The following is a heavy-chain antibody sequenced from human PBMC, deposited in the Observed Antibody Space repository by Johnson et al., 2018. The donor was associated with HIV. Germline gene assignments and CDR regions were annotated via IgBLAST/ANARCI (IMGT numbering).Heavy chain of an antibody. CDR1: GFTFSSYG. Sequence: QVQLVESRGGVVQPGRSLRLSCAASGFTFSSYGMHWVRQAPGKGLEWVAVISYDGSNTYYADSVKVRFTISRDNSKNTLYLQMNSLRADDTALYYCARVLVAADYAFDIWGQGTMVTVSS. V-gene: IGHV3-30*03. J-gene: IGHJ3*02. CDR2: ISYDGSNT. CDR3: ARVLVAADYAFDI. D-gene: IGHD1-26*01.